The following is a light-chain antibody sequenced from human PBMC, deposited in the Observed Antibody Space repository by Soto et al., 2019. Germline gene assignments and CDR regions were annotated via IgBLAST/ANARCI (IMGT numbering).Light chain of an antibody. CDR2: GTS. V-gene: IGKV3D-15*01. J-gene: IGKJ1*01. CDR3: QQYDIWPQT. CDR1: QSVGSN. Sequence: EIVMTQSPAILSVSPGERATLSCRASQSVGSNLAWYQQKPGQAPRLLIYGTSNSATGIPARFSGSASGTEFTLTVSSLQSEDFAVYYCQQYDIWPQTFGRGTEVEVK.